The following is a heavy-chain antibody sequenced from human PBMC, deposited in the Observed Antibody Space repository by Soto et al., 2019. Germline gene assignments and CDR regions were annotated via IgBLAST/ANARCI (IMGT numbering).Heavy chain of an antibody. CDR2: IWYDGSNK. V-gene: IGHV3-33*01. J-gene: IGHJ5*02. D-gene: IGHD2-2*01. CDR3: ARDLVVVPAASLNWFDP. CDR1: GFTFSSYG. Sequence: GGSLRLSCAASGFTFSSYGMHWVRQAPGKGLEWVAVIWYDGSNKYYADSVKGRFTISRDSSKNTLYLQMNSLRAEDTAVYYCARDLVVVPAASLNWFDPWGQGTLVTVSS.